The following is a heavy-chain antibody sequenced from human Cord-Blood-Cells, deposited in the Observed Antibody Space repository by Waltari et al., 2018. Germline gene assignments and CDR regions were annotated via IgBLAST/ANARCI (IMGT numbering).Heavy chain of an antibody. Sequence: QVQLVQSGAEVKKPGASVKVSCKASGYTFTGYYMHWVRQAPGQGLEWMGWINHNSGGTNYAQKVQGRVTMTRDTSISTAYMELSRLRSDDTAVYYCARVRGSSSSVYFQHWGQGTLVTVSS. D-gene: IGHD6-6*01. CDR1: GYTFTGYY. J-gene: IGHJ1*01. CDR2: INHNSGGT. CDR3: ARVRGSSSSVYFQH. V-gene: IGHV1-2*02.